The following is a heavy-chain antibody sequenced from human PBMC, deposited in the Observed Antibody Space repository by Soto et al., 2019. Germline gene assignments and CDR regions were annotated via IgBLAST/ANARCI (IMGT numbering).Heavy chain of an antibody. CDR1: GFVFDHYA. V-gene: IGHV3-49*03. J-gene: IGHJ4*02. CDR3: TRDYGDNSHFDS. CDR2: VRRAAYGGTP. Sequence: PGGSLRLSCTGSGFVFDHYAMNLFRQAPGKGLEWVGFVRRAAYGGTPEYAASVRGRFSISRDDSRSIAYLEINSLKTEDTGTYFCTRDYGDNSHFDSWGQGTLVTVSS. D-gene: IGHD4-17*01.